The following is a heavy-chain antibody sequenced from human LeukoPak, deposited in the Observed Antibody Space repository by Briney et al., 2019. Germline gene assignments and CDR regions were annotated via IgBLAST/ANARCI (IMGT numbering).Heavy chain of an antibody. V-gene: IGHV3-48*03. J-gene: IGHJ3*02. CDR1: GFTFSACE. Sequence: GGSLRLSCAISGFTFSACELTWVRQAPGEGLEWVSYISRSGSTRYYADSVKGRFTISRDNAKNSLYLQMNSLRAEDTAVYYCARVATMVRVPLDALDIWGQGTMVSVSS. CDR2: ISRSGSTR. D-gene: IGHD3-10*01. CDR3: ARVATMVRVPLDALDI.